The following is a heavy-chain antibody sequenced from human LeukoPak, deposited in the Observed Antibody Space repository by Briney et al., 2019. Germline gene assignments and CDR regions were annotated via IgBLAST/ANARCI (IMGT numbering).Heavy chain of an antibody. D-gene: IGHD4-17*01. CDR2: IGISSNNI. V-gene: IGHV3-21*01. CDR3: ARDGVRGFTATTPFDY. CDR1: GITFSSYS. Sequence: GGSLRLSCAASGITFSSYSMNWVRQAPGKGLEWVSSIGISSNNIYYADSVKGRFAISRDNAKNSLSLQMNSLRVEDTAVYYCARDGVRGFTATTPFDYWGPGTLVTVSS. J-gene: IGHJ4*02.